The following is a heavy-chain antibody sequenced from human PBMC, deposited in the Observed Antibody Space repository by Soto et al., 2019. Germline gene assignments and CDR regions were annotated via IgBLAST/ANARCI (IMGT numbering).Heavy chain of an antibody. CDR1: GGSISSSNW. J-gene: IGHJ6*02. V-gene: IGHV4-4*02. CDR3: AGGRPVGADYYYYYGMDV. D-gene: IGHD1-26*01. Sequence: QVPLQESGPGLVKPSGTLSLTCAVSGGSISSSNWWSWVRQPPGKGLEGIGEIYHSGSTNYNPSLKSRVTISVDKSKNQFSLKLSSVTAADTAVYYCAGGRPVGADYYYYYGMDVWGQGTTVTVSS. CDR2: IYHSGST.